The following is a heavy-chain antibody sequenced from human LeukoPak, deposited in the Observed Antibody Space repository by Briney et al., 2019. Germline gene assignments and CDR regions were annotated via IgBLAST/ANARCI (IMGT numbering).Heavy chain of an antibody. CDR1: GFTFSSYG. J-gene: IGHJ6*02. V-gene: IGHV3-33*01. Sequence: GGSLRLSCAASGFTFSSYGMHWVRQAPGKGLEWVAVIWYDGSNKYYADSVKGRFTISRDNSKNTLYLQMNSLRAEDTAVYYCARDRAMTSDLYYCYYGMDVWGQGTTVTVSS. D-gene: IGHD4-11*01. CDR3: ARDRAMTSDLYYCYYGMDV. CDR2: IWYDGSNK.